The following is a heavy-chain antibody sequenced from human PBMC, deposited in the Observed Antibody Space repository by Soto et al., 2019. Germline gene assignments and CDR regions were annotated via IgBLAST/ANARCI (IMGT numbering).Heavy chain of an antibody. CDR1: GFTFSSYG. J-gene: IGHJ4*02. D-gene: IGHD5-12*01. CDR2: ISYDGSNK. Sequence: PGGSLRLSCAASGFTFSSYGMHWVRQAPGKGLEWVAVISYDGSNKYYADSVKGRFTISRDNSKNTLYLQMNSLRAEDTAVYYCAKDLFVDIVAPDFDYWGQGTLVTVSS. V-gene: IGHV3-30*18. CDR3: AKDLFVDIVAPDFDY.